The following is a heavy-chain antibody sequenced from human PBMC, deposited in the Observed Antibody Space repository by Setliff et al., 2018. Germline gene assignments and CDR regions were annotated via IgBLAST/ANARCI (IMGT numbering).Heavy chain of an antibody. J-gene: IGHJ6*02. D-gene: IGHD3-10*01. CDR3: ARDHAYGSQYYYYYYGMDV. CDR2: IKQDGSEK. V-gene: IGHV3-7*01. Sequence: LRLSCAASGFTFSSYWMSWVRQAPGKGLEWVANIKQDGSEKYYVDSVKGRFTISRDNAKNSLYLQMNSLRAEDTAVYYCARDHAYGSQYYYYYYGMDVWGQGTTVTVSS. CDR1: GFTFSSYW.